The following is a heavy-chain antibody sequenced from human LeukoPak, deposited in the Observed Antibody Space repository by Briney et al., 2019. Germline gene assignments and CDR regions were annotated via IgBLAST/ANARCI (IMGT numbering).Heavy chain of an antibody. CDR3: ARLLWVGDEYFFDY. CDR1: NYTFTSYG. Sequence: ASVKVSCKASNYTFTSYGLSWVRQAPGQGLQWMGWISAYNGNAKYAQKFQDRVTLTTDTSTSTSSMELRSLRSDDTAIYYCARLLWVGDEYFFDYRGQGTLVTVSS. CDR2: ISAYNGNA. V-gene: IGHV1-18*01. J-gene: IGHJ4*02. D-gene: IGHD2-15*01.